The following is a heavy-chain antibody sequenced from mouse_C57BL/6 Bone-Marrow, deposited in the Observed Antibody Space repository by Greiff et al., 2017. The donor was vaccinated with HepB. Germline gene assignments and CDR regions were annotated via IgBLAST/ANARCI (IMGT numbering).Heavy chain of an antibody. CDR3: ARFPYYGNYEAY. D-gene: IGHD2-10*01. CDR1: GYAFSSSW. Sequence: QVQLKQSGPELVKPGASVKISCKASGYAFSSSWMNWVKQRPGKGLEWIGRIYPGDGGTNYNGKFKGKATLTVDTSSSTAYMQLSSLTSEDSAVYYCARFPYYGNYEAYWGQGTLVTVSA. J-gene: IGHJ3*01. V-gene: IGHV1-82*01. CDR2: IYPGDGGT.